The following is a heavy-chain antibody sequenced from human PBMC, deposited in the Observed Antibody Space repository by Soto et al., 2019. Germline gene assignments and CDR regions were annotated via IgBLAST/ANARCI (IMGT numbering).Heavy chain of an antibody. J-gene: IGHJ4*02. CDR3: ARARYYDSRHPGFDY. D-gene: IGHD3-22*01. CDR2: INSDGSST. Sequence: EVQLVESGGGLVQPGGSLRLSCAASGFTFSSYWMHWVRQAPGKGLVWVSRINSDGSSTSYADSVKGRFTISRDNAKNTLYLQINNLRAEDTAVYYCARARYYDSRHPGFDYWGQGTLVPVSS. V-gene: IGHV3-74*01. CDR1: GFTFSSYW.